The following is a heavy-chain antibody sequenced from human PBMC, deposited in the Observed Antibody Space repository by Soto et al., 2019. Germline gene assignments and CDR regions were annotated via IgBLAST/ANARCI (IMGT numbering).Heavy chain of an antibody. CDR2: IYYSGST. CDR1: GGSIRSYY. Sequence: ETLSLTCTVSGGSIRSYYWSWIRQPPGKGLEWIGYIYYSGSTNYNPSLKSRVTISVDMSKNQFSLKLSSVTAADTAVYYCARDNGYSYGYTLDHWGQGPLVTVSS. D-gene: IGHD5-18*01. V-gene: IGHV4-59*01. CDR3: ARDNGYSYGYTLDH. J-gene: IGHJ4*02.